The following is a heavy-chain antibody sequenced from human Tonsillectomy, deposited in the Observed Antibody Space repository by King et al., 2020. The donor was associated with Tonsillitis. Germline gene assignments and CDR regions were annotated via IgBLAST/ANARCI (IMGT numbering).Heavy chain of an antibody. Sequence: VQLQESGPGLVKPSETLSLTCTVSGGSISSYYWSWIRQPPGKGLEWIGHIYYSGSTNYNPSLKSRVTISVDTSKNQFSLKLSSVTAADTAVYFCASLDYFDSTSDYCGQRALVTVSS. CDR2: IYYSGST. CDR1: GGSISSYY. D-gene: IGHD3-22*01. J-gene: IGHJ4*02. CDR3: ASLDYFDSTSDY. V-gene: IGHV4-59*01.